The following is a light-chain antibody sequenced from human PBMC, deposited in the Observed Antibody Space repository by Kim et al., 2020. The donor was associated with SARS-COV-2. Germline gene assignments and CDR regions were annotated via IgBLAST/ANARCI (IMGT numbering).Light chain of an antibody. CDR1: QDIGND. J-gene: IGKJ1*01. CDR3: LQHNAFPWA. V-gene: IGKV1-17*01. Sequence: DIQMAQSPSSLAASVGDRVTITCRASQDIGNDLVWYQQKPGTTPKRLIYAASNLQSGVPSRFSGSGSGTEFTLTISSLQPEDFVTYYCLQHNAFPWAFGQGTKVDIK. CDR2: AAS.